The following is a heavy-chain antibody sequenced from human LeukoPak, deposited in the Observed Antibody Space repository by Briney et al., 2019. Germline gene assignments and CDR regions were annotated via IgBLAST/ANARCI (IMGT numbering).Heavy chain of an antibody. Sequence: ASVKVSCKASGYTFSNYYIHWVRQAPGEGLEWMGIINPTGTGTSYAQKFQDRVTMTRDTSTSTLYMELSSLRSEDTAVYYCARGYCGSTTCYTGWKQLWPDDYWGQGTLVTVSS. J-gene: IGHJ4*02. CDR3: ARGYCGSTTCYTGWKQLWPDDY. CDR1: GYTFSNYY. CDR2: INPTGTGT. D-gene: IGHD2-2*02. V-gene: IGHV1-46*01.